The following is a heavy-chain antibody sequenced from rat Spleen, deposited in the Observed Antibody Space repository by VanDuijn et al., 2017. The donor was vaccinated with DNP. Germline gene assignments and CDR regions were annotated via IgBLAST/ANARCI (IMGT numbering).Heavy chain of an antibody. D-gene: IGHD1-1*01. CDR2: MWNSGST. J-gene: IGHJ2*01. CDR3: TSYYSGDFHY. CDR1: GFSLTSYH. V-gene: IGHV2-43*01. Sequence: QVQLKESGPGLVQPSETLSLTCTVSGFSLTSYHVSWVRQSPGKGLEWMGLMWNSGSTAYNSALKSRLSISRDTYKSQVFLKMNSLQTEDTAIYYCTSYYSGDFHYWGQGVMVTVSS.